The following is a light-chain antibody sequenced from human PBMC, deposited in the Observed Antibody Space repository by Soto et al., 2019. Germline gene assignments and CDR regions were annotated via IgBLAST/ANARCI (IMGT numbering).Light chain of an antibody. V-gene: IGKV3-11*01. CDR3: QQRSSWPLT. J-gene: IGKJ4*01. CDR1: QSVSRY. Sequence: EIVLTQSPATLSLSPGERATLSCRASQSVSRYLAWYQQKPGQAPRLLIYDASNRATGVPARFSGSGSGTDFTLTICSLEPEDFAVYYCQQRSSWPLTFGGGTKVDIK. CDR2: DAS.